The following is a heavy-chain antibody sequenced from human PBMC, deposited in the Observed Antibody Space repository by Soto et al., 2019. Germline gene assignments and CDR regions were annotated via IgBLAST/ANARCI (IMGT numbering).Heavy chain of an antibody. CDR1: GFTFSSYG. D-gene: IGHD3-22*01. V-gene: IGHV3-30*03. Sequence: QVQLVESGGGVVQPGRSLRLSCAASGFTFSSYGMHWVRQAPGKGLEWVAVISYDGSNKYYADSVKGRFTISRDNSRNTLYLQMSSLRAEDTAVYYCARVDHYESSGYYYYYGMDVWGQGTTVTVSS. J-gene: IGHJ6*02. CDR3: ARVDHYESSGYYYYYGMDV. CDR2: ISYDGSNK.